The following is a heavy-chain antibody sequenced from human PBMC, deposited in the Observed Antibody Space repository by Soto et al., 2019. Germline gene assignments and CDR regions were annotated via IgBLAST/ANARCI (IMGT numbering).Heavy chain of an antibody. J-gene: IGHJ3*02. V-gene: IGHV3-21*01. D-gene: IGHD4-17*01. CDR1: GFTFSSYS. Sequence: KPGGSLRLSCAASGFTFSSYSMNWVRQAPGKGLEWVSSISSSSSYIYYADSVKGRFTISRDNAKNSLYLQMNSLRAEDTAVYYCARVQIPHGAQDAFDIWGQGTMVTVSS. CDR3: ARVQIPHGAQDAFDI. CDR2: ISSSSSYI.